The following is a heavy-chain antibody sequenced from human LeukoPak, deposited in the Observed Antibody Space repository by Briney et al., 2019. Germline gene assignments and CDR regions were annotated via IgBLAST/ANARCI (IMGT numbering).Heavy chain of an antibody. CDR1: GFTFSNAW. D-gene: IGHD4-11*01. Sequence: SGGSLRLSCAASGFTFSNAWMSWVRQAPGKGLEWVSGLSASGGLTYYSDSVKGRFTISRDNSKNTLYLQMNSLRADDTAVYYCAKGGSSYSEMDYWGQGTLLTVSS. CDR2: LSASGGLT. CDR3: AKGGSSYSEMDY. V-gene: IGHV3-23*01. J-gene: IGHJ4*02.